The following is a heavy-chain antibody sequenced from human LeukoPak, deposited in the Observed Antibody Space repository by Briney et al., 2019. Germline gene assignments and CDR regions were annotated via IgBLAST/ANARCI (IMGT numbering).Heavy chain of an antibody. CDR2: IYTSGST. CDR3: ASRSQVRGVIIFDY. J-gene: IGHJ4*02. V-gene: IGHV4-61*02. Sequence: SETLSLTCTVSGGSISSSSYYWGWIRQPAGKGLEWIGRIYTSGSTNYNPSLKSRVTMSVDTSKNQFSLKLSSVTAADTAVYYCASRSQVRGVIIFDYWGQGTLVTVSS. CDR1: GGSISSSSYY. D-gene: IGHD3-10*01.